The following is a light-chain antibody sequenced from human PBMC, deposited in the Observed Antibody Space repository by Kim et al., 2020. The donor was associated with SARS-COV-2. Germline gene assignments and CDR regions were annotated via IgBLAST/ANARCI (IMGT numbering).Light chain of an antibody. CDR2: RNN. CDR3: AAWDDSLSGPLYV. Sequence: ELTQPPSASGTPGQRVTIPCSGSSSNIGSNYVYWYQQLPGTAPKLLIYRNNQRPSGVPDRFSGSKSGTSASLAISGLRSEDEADYYCAAWDDSLSGPLYVFGTGTKVTVL. V-gene: IGLV1-47*01. CDR1: SSNIGSNY. J-gene: IGLJ1*01.